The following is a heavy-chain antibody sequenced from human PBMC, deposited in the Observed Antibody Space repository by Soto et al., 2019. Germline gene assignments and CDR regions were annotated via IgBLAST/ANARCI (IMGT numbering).Heavy chain of an antibody. Sequence: SVKVSCKASGGTFSSYAISWVRQAPGQGLEWMGGIIPIFGTASYAQKFQGRVTITADKSTSTAYMELSSLRSEDTAVYYCARAFGAVIIGVSGAFDIWGQGTMVTVSS. J-gene: IGHJ3*02. CDR3: ARAFGAVIIGVSGAFDI. CDR1: GGTFSSYA. V-gene: IGHV1-69*06. CDR2: IIPIFGTA. D-gene: IGHD3-3*01.